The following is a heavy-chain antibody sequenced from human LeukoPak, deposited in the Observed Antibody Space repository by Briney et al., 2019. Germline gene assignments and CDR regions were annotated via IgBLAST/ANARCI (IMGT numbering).Heavy chain of an antibody. J-gene: IGHJ4*02. Sequence: PSETLSLTCTVSGGSISSYYWSWIRQPPGKGLEWIGNISYSGGTYYNPSLKSRVIMSVDTSKNQCSLKLTSVTAADTAVYHCVFKNYYDTSGYKDWGQGTLVTVSS. CDR2: ISYSGGT. V-gene: IGHV4-59*04. CDR1: GGSISSYY. D-gene: IGHD3-22*01. CDR3: VFKNYYDTSGYKD.